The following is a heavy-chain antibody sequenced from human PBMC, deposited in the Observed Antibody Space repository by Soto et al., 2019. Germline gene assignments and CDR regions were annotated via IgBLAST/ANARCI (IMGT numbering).Heavy chain of an antibody. CDR1: GGSVISCSYY. J-gene: IGHJ4*02. V-gene: IGHV4-61*01. Sequence: PSETLSLTCTVSGGSVISCSYYWSWIRQPPGRGLEWIGFIYYAGSTKYNPSLNSRVTISVDTSKNQFSLTVTSVTAADTAVYYCARRIVATETFVYWGQGTLVTVSS. CDR3: ARRIVATETFVY. D-gene: IGHD5-12*01. CDR2: IYYAGST.